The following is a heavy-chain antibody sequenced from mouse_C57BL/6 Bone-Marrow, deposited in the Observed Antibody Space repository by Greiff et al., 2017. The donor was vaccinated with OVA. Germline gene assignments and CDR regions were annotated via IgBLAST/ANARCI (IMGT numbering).Heavy chain of an antibody. Sequence: VQLQQPGAELVRPGASVTLSCKASGYTFTDYEMHWVKQTPVHGLEWIGAIDPETGGTAYNQKFKGKAILTADKSSSTAYMELRSLTSEDSAVYYCTTMVYYLDYWGQGTTLTVSS. J-gene: IGHJ2*01. CDR2: IDPETGGT. V-gene: IGHV1-15*01. CDR3: TTMVYYLDY. D-gene: IGHD1-1*02. CDR1: GYTFTDYE.